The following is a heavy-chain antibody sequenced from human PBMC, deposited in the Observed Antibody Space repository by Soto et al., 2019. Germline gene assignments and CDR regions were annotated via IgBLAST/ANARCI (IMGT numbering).Heavy chain of an antibody. CDR3: ARTGQYYYGSGSYYNTLWYYYGMDV. Sequence: LCLTGAVYGLSYSGSYLSWIRQPPRQGLELMGEINHSGSTNHNPSLKSRVTISVDTSKNQFSLKLSSVTAADTAVYYCARTGQYYYGSGSYYNTLWYYYGMDVWGQGTTVTVSS. J-gene: IGHJ6*02. V-gene: IGHV4-34*01. CDR1: GLSYSGSY. CDR2: INHSGST. D-gene: IGHD3-10*01.